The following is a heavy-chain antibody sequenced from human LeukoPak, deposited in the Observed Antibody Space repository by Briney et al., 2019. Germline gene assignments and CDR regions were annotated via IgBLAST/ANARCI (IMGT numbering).Heavy chain of an antibody. V-gene: IGHV4-39*07. D-gene: IGHD3-22*01. Sequence: SETLSLTCTVSGGSISSSSYYWGWIRQPPGKGLEWIGSIYYSGSTYYNPSLKSRVTISVDTSKNQFSLKLSSVTAADTAVYYCARNEGDDSSGPYPYYFDYWGQGTLVTVSS. CDR2: IYYSGST. CDR1: GGSISSSSYY. J-gene: IGHJ4*02. CDR3: ARNEGDDSSGPYPYYFDY.